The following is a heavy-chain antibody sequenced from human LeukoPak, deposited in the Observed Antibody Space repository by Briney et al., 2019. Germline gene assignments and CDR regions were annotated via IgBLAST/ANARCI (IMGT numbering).Heavy chain of an antibody. V-gene: IGHV3-74*01. CDR2: ITSDGSST. J-gene: IGHJ6*02. Sequence: GGSLRLSCAVSGFTFSSYWMHWVRQAPGKGLVWVSRITSDGSSTSYADAVKARFTISRDNAKNTLYLQMNSLRAEDTAVYYCGRGNYYSMDVWGQGTTVTVSS. CDR1: GFTFSSYW. CDR3: GRGNYYSMDV.